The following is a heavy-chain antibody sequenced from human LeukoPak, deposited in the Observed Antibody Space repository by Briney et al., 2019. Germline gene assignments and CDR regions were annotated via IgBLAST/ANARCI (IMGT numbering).Heavy chain of an antibody. CDR3: ARASGPNWFDP. CDR1: GGSVNSGSYY. D-gene: IGHD1-26*01. Sequence: PSETLSLTCTVSGGSVNSGSYYWSWIRQPPGKGLEWIGYIYYSGSTNYNPSLKSRVTISVDTSKSQFSLKLSSVTAADTAMYYCARASGPNWFDPWGQGTLVTVSS. J-gene: IGHJ5*02. V-gene: IGHV4-61*01. CDR2: IYYSGST.